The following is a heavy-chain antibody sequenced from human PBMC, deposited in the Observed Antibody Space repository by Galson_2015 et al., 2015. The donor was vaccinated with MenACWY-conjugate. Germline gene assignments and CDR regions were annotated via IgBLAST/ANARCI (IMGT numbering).Heavy chain of an antibody. D-gene: IGHD5-18*01. CDR1: GYTFTSYG. V-gene: IGHV1-18*01. Sequence: SVKVSCKASGYTFTSYGFSWVRQAPGQGLEWIGWISAYNGNINYAQKFQGRVTMTTDTSTSTAYMELRSLRADDTALYYCAKGLRANGYNFDYWGRGTLVTVSS. CDR3: AKGLRANGYNFDY. CDR2: ISAYNGNI. J-gene: IGHJ4*02.